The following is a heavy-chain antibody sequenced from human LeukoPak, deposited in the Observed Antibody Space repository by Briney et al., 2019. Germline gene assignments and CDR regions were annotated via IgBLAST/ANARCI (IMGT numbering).Heavy chain of an antibody. D-gene: IGHD5-18*01. J-gene: IGHJ1*01. CDR2: ISAYNGNT. CDR1: GYTFTSYG. CDR3: ARDPLPGYSYGYGYFQH. Sequence: ASVTVSCKASGYTFTSYGISWVRQAPGQGLEWMGWISAYNGNTNYAQKLQGRVTMTTDTSTSTAYMELRSLRSDDTAVYYCARDPLPGYSYGYGYFQHWGRAPWSPSPQ. V-gene: IGHV1-18*01.